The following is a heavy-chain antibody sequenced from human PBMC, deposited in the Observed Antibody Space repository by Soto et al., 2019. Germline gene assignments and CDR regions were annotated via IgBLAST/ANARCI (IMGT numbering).Heavy chain of an antibody. CDR2: INAGNGNT. D-gene: IGHD3-22*01. V-gene: IGHV1-3*01. Sequence: ASVKVSCKASGYTFTSYAMHWVRQAPGQRLEWMGWINAGNGNTKYSQKFQGRVTITRETSASTAYMELSSLRSEDTAVYYCARLYYDSSGYYYPPFDYWGQGTLVTVSS. CDR3: ARLYYDSSGYYYPPFDY. CDR1: GYTFTSYA. J-gene: IGHJ4*02.